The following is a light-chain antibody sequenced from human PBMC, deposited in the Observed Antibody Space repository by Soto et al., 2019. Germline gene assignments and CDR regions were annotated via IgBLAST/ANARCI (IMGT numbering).Light chain of an antibody. V-gene: IGKV3-20*01. CDR1: QSVSSSY. CDR2: GAS. CDR3: QQYGSSPLYA. Sequence: EIVLTQSPGTLSLSPGERATLSCRASQSVSSSYLAWYQQKPGQAPRLLIYGASGRATGIPDRFSGSESGTDFTLTISRLEPEHFAVYYCQQYGSSPLYAFGQGTKLEI. J-gene: IGKJ2*01.